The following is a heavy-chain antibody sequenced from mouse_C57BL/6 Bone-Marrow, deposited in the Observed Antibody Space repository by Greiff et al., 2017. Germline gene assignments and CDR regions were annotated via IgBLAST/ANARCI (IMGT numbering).Heavy chain of an antibody. D-gene: IGHD1-1*01. CDR2: IDPETGGT. V-gene: IGHV1-15*01. CDR3: TRGIYYYGSFDY. Sequence: QVQLQQSGAELVRPGASVTLSCKASGYTFTDYEMHWVKQTPVHGLEWIGAIDPETGGTAYNQKFKGKAILTADKSSSTAYMELRSLTSEDSVVYYCTRGIYYYGSFDYWGQGTTLTVSS. J-gene: IGHJ2*01. CDR1: GYTFTDYE.